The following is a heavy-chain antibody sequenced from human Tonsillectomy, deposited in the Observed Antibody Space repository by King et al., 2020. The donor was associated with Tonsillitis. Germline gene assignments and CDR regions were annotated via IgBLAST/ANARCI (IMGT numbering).Heavy chain of an antibody. CDR2: ISSSSNYI. J-gene: IGHJ4*02. V-gene: IGHV3-21*01. D-gene: IGHD3-22*01. CDR1: GFTFSSYT. CDR3: VNGSNPDYFDY. Sequence: VQLVESGGGLVKPGGSLRLSCAASGFTFSSYTMNWVRQAPGKGLEWVSSISSSSNYIYYADSVKRRLTISRDNAKNSLYLQMYTLRAQETDVYYCVNGSNPDYFDYWGQGTLVTVTS.